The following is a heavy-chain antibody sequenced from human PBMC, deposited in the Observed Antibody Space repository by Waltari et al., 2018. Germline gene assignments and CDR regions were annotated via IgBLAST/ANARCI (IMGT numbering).Heavy chain of an antibody. CDR2: IRSKAYGGAT. CDR3: TRDHDYLDY. CDR1: GFTFGDYP. J-gene: IGHJ4*02. Sequence: EVQLVESGGGLVQPGRSLRLSCTASGFTFGDYPMSWVRQAPGKGLEWVGFIRSKAYGGATEYAASVKGRFTISRDDSKSIAYLQMNSLKTEDTAVYYYTRDHDYLDYWGQGTLVTVSS. V-gene: IGHV3-49*04.